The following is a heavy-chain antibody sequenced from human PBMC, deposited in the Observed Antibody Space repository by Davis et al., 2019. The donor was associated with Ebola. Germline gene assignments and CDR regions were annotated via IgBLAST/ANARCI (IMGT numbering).Heavy chain of an antibody. CDR3: ARAIPDGSCYYAPVGY. CDR2: IHPNSGGT. CDR1: GYTFTAYY. J-gene: IGHJ4*02. Sequence: ASVQVSCKASGYTFTAYYMHWVRQAPGQGLEWMGRIHPNSGGTNYAQTFQGRVTMTRDTSISTAYMELSRLRTDDTAVYYWARAIPDGSCYYAPVGYRSQGTMVTVSS. D-gene: IGHD3-22*01. V-gene: IGHV1-2*06.